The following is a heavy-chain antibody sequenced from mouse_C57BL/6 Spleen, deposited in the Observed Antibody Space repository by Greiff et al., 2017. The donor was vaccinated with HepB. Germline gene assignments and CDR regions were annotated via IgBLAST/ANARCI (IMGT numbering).Heavy chain of an antibody. V-gene: IGHV3-6*01. D-gene: IGHD1-1*01. J-gene: IGHJ2*01. CDR3: ASSTTVLDY. CDR1: GYSITSGYY. Sequence: EVQLQESGPGIVKPSQSLSLTCSVTGYSITSGYYWNWIRQFPGNKLEWMGYISYDGSNNYNPSLKNRISITRDTSKNQFFLKLNSVTTEDTATYYCASSTTVLDYWGQGTTLTVSS. CDR2: ISYDGSN.